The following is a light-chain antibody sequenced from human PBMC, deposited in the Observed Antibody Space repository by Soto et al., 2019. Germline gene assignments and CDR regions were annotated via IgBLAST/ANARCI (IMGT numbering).Light chain of an antibody. Sequence: EILLTQSPGTLSLSPGERATLSCRASQSVRNSYLAWYQQKPGQAPRLLIYGASGRATGIPDRFSGSGSGTDLPLTISRLEPEDFAVYYCQQYGSSPYTFGQGTKLEI. CDR2: GAS. CDR1: QSVRNSY. V-gene: IGKV3-20*01. CDR3: QQYGSSPYT. J-gene: IGKJ2*01.